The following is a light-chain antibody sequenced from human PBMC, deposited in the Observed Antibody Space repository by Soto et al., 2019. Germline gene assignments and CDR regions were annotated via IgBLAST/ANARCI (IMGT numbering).Light chain of an antibody. CDR1: PSVTNF. Sequence: EIVLTQSPGTLSLSPGERATLSCRASPSVTNFLAWYQQKPGQAPRLLIYGASTRATGIPARFSGSGSGTEFTLTISSLQSEDFAVYYCQQYNNWPIFGQGTRLEIK. J-gene: IGKJ5*01. CDR2: GAS. CDR3: QQYNNWPI. V-gene: IGKV3-15*01.